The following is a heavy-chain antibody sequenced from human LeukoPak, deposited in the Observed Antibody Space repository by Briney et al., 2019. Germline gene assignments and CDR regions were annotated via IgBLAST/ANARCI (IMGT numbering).Heavy chain of an antibody. Sequence: TGGSLRLSCAASGFTFSSYAMSWVRQAPGKGLEWVSAISGSGGSTYSADSVKGRFTISRDNSKNTLYLQMNSLRAEDTAVYYCARTIFGVVISDYWGQGTLVTVSS. CDR3: ARTIFGVVISDY. J-gene: IGHJ4*02. CDR2: ISGSGGST. D-gene: IGHD3-3*01. V-gene: IGHV3-23*01. CDR1: GFTFSSYA.